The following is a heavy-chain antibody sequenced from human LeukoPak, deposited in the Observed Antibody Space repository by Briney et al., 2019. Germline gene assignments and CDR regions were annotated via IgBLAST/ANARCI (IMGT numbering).Heavy chain of an antibody. CDR2: IIPIFGTA. CDR1: GGTFSSYA. V-gene: IGHV1-69*01. CDR3: ARDAVTNRDAFDI. J-gene: IGHJ3*02. D-gene: IGHD4-17*01. Sequence: SVKVSCKASGGTFSSYATSWVRQAPGQGLEWMGGIIPIFGTANYAQKFQGRVTITADESTSTAYMELSSLRSEDTAVYYCARDAVTNRDAFDIWGQGTMVTVSS.